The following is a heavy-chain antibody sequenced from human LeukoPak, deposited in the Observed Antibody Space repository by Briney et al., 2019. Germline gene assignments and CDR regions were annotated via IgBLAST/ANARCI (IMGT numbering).Heavy chain of an antibody. CDR2: ISSSSSSI. CDR1: GFIFSSYT. D-gene: IGHD6-19*01. Sequence: GGSLRLSCAASGFIFSSYTMNWVRQAPGKGLEWVSSISSSSSSIYYADSVKGRFTISRDNAKNSLYLQMNSLRAEDTAVYYCAREPYSSGWYFDYWGQGTLVTVSS. CDR3: AREPYSSGWYFDY. V-gene: IGHV3-21*01. J-gene: IGHJ4*02.